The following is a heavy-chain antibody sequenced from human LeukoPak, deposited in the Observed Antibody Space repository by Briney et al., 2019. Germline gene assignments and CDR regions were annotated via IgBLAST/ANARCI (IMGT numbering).Heavy chain of an antibody. CDR1: GFTFSSYS. Sequence: PGGSLRLSCAASGFTFSSYSMNWVRQAPGKGLEWVSSISSSSSYIYYADSVKGRFTISRDNAKNSLYLQMNSLRAEDTAVYYCARDPDYDILTGYYMAPYGMDVWGKGTTVTVSS. V-gene: IGHV3-21*01. CDR3: ARDPDYDILTGYYMAPYGMDV. CDR2: ISSSSSYI. J-gene: IGHJ6*04. D-gene: IGHD3-9*01.